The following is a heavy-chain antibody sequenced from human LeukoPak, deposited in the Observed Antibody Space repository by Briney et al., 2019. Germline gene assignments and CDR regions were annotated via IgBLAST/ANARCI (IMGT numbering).Heavy chain of an antibody. V-gene: IGHV4-59*01. Sequence: SETLSLTCTVSGGSISSYSWSWIRQPPGKGLEWIGYIYYSGSTNYNPSLKSRVTISVDTSKNQFSLKLSSVTAADTAVYYCARDRIAVAGRYYYYYGMDVWGQGTTVTVSS. D-gene: IGHD6-19*01. CDR1: GGSISSYS. CDR3: ARDRIAVAGRYYYYYGMDV. J-gene: IGHJ6*02. CDR2: IYYSGST.